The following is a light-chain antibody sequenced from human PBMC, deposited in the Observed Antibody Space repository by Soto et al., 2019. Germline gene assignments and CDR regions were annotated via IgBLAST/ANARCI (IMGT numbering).Light chain of an antibody. Sequence: EIQMTQSPSSLSASVGDRVTITCRASQSSSSYLNWYQQKPGKAPKLLIYGASSLQSGVPSRFSGSGSGTEFTLTISSLQPEDFATYYCQQSYSKPWTFGQGTKVDIK. V-gene: IGKV1-39*01. CDR3: QQSYSKPWT. J-gene: IGKJ1*01. CDR2: GAS. CDR1: QSSSSY.